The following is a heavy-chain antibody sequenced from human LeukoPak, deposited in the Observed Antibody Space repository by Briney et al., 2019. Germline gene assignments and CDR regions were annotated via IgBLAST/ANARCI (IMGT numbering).Heavy chain of an antibody. Sequence: PGGSLRLSCAASGFTFSSYAMHWVRQAPGKGLEWVAVISYDGSNEYYADSVKGRFTISRDNSKNTLYLQMNSLRAEDTAVYYCARERLPDYYYYGMDVWGKGTTVTVSS. D-gene: IGHD6-25*01. V-gene: IGHV3-30*04. CDR2: ISYDGSNE. J-gene: IGHJ6*04. CDR3: ARERLPDYYYYGMDV. CDR1: GFTFSSYA.